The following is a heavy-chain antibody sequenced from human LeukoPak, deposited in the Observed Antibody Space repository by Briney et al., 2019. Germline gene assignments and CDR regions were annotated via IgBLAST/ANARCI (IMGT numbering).Heavy chain of an antibody. V-gene: IGHV3-13*01. Sequence: GSLRLSCAASGFTFRDYDMHWVRQATGKGLEWVSAIGTAGDTYYTGSVKGRFTISRENAKSSLYLQMNSLRAGDTAVYYCARVAKERVGGVYYFDYWGQGTLVTVSS. J-gene: IGHJ4*02. CDR1: GFTFRDYD. CDR3: ARVAKERVGGVYYFDY. CDR2: IGTAGDT. D-gene: IGHD1-1*01.